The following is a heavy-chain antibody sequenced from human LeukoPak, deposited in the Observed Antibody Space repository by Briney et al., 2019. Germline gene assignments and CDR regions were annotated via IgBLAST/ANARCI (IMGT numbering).Heavy chain of an antibody. CDR2: ISSSSSYI. CDR3: ARVTRYYGSESYYSFTHPTYYFDY. V-gene: IGHV3-21*01. CDR1: GFTFSSYS. J-gene: IGHJ4*02. Sequence: NAGGSLRLSCAASGFTFSSYSMNWVRQAPGKGLEWVSSISSSSSYIYYADSVKGRFTISRDNAKNSLYLQMNSLRAEDTAVYYCARVTRYYGSESYYSFTHPTYYFDYWGQGTLVTVSS. D-gene: IGHD3-10*01.